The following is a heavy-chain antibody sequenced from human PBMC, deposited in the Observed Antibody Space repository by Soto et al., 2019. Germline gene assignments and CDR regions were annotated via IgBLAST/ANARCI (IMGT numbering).Heavy chain of an antibody. CDR1: GYSVSSNTAA. V-gene: IGHV6-1*01. J-gene: IGHJ4*02. CDR3: ARGVHRSGFDV. Sequence: PSQSLSLTCAISGYSVSSNTAAWNWIISSPSRGLEWLGRTYYRSNWRHDYAVSVKSRITVNPDTSKNHFSLQLNSVTPDDTAVYLSARGVHRSGFDVWGQGPLVTGSS. D-gene: IGHD6-25*01. CDR2: TYYRSNWRH.